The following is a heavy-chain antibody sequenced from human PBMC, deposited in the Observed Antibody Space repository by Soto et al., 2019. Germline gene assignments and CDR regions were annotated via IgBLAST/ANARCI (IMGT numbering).Heavy chain of an antibody. V-gene: IGHV4-30-2*01. D-gene: IGHD2-2*01. CDR3: ARVPGR. J-gene: IGHJ4*02. CDR1: GGSVSSGGYS. Sequence: SETLSLTCAVSGGSVSSGGYSWSWIRQPPGKGLEWIGYIYHSGSTYYNPSLKSRVTISVDRSKNQFSLKLSSVTAADTAVYYCARVPGRWGQGTLVTVSS. CDR2: IYHSGST.